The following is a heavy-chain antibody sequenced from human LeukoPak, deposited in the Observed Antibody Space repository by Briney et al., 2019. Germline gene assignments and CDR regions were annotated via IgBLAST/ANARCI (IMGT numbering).Heavy chain of an antibody. J-gene: IGHJ4*02. CDR2: INHSGST. CDR1: GGSFSGYY. Sequence: PSETLSLTCTVYGGSFSGYYWSWIRQPPGKGLEWIGEINHSGSTSYNPSLKSRVTISVDTSKNQFSLKLSSVTAADTAVYYCARGGQQLVLVYWGQGTLVTVSS. D-gene: IGHD6-13*01. V-gene: IGHV4-34*01. CDR3: ARGGQQLVLVY.